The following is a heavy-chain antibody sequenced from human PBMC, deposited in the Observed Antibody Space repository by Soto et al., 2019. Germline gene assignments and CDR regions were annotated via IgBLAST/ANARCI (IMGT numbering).Heavy chain of an antibody. D-gene: IGHD5-12*01. CDR3: ARDLVSTIGDFDL. Sequence: GXSVKVACNTSGSPFIGYYIHWVRQAPGQGLEWMGWINPNSGATNYAQKFQGRVSMTRDTSITTAYMELSRLRSDDTAVYYCARDLVSTIGDFDLWGQGTPVTVSS. CDR2: INPNSGAT. V-gene: IGHV1-2*02. J-gene: IGHJ4*02. CDR1: GSPFIGYY.